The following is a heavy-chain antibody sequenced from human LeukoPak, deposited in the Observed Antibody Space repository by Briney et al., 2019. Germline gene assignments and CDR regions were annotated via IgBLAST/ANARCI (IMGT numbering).Heavy chain of an antibody. V-gene: IGHV4-59*01. CDR1: GGSISSYY. J-gene: IGHJ6*02. CDR3: ASMDYYDSIPYGMDV. Sequence: SETLSLTCTVSGGSISSYYWSWIRQPPGKGLEWIGYIYYSGSTNYNPSLKSRVTISVDTSKNQFSLKLTSVTAADTALYYCASMDYYDSIPYGMDVWGQGTTVTVSS. CDR2: IYYSGST. D-gene: IGHD3-22*01.